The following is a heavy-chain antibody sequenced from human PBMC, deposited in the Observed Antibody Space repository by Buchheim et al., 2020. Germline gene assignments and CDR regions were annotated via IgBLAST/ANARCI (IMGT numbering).Heavy chain of an antibody. CDR1: GFTFRSYA. J-gene: IGHJ6*02. CDR3: AKDSPPNYDFWSGIKYGMDV. Sequence: QLLESGGGLVQPGGSLRLSCAASGFTFRSYAMSWVRQAPGKGLEWVSTISGSDGSTFYADSVKGLFTLSRDNSKNTLYLQMNSLRAEDTAVYYCAKDSPPNYDFWSGIKYGMDVWGQGTT. V-gene: IGHV3-23*01. D-gene: IGHD3-3*01. CDR2: ISGSDGST.